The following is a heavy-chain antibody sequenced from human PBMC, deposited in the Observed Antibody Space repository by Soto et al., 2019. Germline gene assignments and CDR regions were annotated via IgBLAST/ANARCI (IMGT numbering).Heavy chain of an antibody. CDR1: GGSFSGYY. CDR2: INHSGST. D-gene: IGHD3-3*01. V-gene: IGHV4-34*01. J-gene: IGHJ6*03. Sequence: QVQLQQWGAGLLKPSETLSLTCAVYGGSFSGYYWSWIRQPPGKGLEWIGEINHSGSTNYNPSLKSRVTMSVDTSKNQFSLELSSVTAADTAVYYCARGGAIFGVVSYSYYMDVLGKGTTVTVSS. CDR3: ARGGAIFGVVSYSYYMDV.